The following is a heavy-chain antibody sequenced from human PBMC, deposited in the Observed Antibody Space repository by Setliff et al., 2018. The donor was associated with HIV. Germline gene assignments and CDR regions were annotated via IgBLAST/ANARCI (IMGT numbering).Heavy chain of an antibody. CDR3: ARPTYYTDNSGHPRYYFET. CDR2: IIPIFGSA. CDR1: ADTFSSHV. Sequence: ASVKVSCKASADTFSSHVISWFRQAPGQGLEWMGGIIPIFGSANFPQYFQGRLTITVDEPASTAYMELSSLTSDDTAVYYCARPTYYTDNSGHPRYYFETWGQGTRVTVSS. V-gene: IGHV1-69*13. J-gene: IGHJ5*02. D-gene: IGHD3-22*01.